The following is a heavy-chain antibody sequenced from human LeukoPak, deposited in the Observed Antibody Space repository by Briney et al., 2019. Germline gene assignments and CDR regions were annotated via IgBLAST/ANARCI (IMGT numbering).Heavy chain of an antibody. CDR1: GLTFSSHT. CDR3: ARDKDYGDKRLLDY. V-gene: IGHV3-21*01. D-gene: IGHD4-23*01. Sequence: GGSLRLSCAASGLTFSSHTMNWVRQAPGKGLEWVSSISSGSSYIYYADSVKGRFTISRDNAKNSLYLQMNSLRAEDTAVYYCARDKDYGDKRLLDYWGQRTLVTVSS. CDR2: ISSGSSYI. J-gene: IGHJ4*02.